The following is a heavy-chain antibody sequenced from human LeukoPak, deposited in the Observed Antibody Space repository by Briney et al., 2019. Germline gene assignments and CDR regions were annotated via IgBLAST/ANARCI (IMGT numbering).Heavy chain of an antibody. CDR3: AREHTYYYDSSGYYFDY. J-gene: IGHJ4*02. D-gene: IGHD3-22*01. V-gene: IGHV1-46*01. CDR2: INPSGGST. Sequence: ASVKVSCKASGYTFTSYYMHWVRQAPGQGLEWTGIINPSGGSTSYAQKFQGRVTMTRDTSTSTVYMELSSLRSEDTAVYYCAREHTYYYDSSGYYFDYWGQGTLVTVSS. CDR1: GYTFTSYY.